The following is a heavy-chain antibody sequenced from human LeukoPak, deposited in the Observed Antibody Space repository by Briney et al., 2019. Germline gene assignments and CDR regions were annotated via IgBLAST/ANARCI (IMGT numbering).Heavy chain of an antibody. CDR2: ISSNGGST. Sequence: PGGSLRLSCAASGFTFSIYAMHWVRQAPGEGLGYVSAISSNGGSTYYANSVKGRFTISRDNSKNTLYLQKGSLRAEDMAVYYCAGPRDSGSHYNGWRGMYYWGQGTLVTVSS. CDR1: GFTFSIYA. J-gene: IGHJ4*02. D-gene: IGHD1-26*01. V-gene: IGHV3-64*01. CDR3: AGPRDSGSHYNGWRGMYY.